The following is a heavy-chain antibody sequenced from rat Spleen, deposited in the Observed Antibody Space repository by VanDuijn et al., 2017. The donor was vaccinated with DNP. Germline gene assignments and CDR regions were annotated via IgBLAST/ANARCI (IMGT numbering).Heavy chain of an antibody. CDR3: ATLLGAPHY. Sequence: EVQLVESGGDPVQPGRSLTLSCVVSGFTFNKDWMTWVRQVPGKGLEWIASITTGGEITYYPDSVKGRFTITRDNAENILYLQMDSLRSEDSATYYCATLLGAPHYWGQGVMVTVSS. J-gene: IGHJ2*01. D-gene: IGHD4-6*01. V-gene: IGHV5-31*01. CDR1: GFTFNKDW. CDR2: ITTGGEIT.